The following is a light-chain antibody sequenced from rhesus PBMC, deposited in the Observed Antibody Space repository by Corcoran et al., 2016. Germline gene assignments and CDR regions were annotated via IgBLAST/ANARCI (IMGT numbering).Light chain of an antibody. CDR1: QSVSSS. V-gene: IGKV3-42*03. CDR3: QQYSNWPLT. CDR2: GES. J-gene: IGKJ3*01. Sequence: EIVLTQSPATLSLSPGERATLSCRASQSVSSSLAWYQPKPGQVPRLLIYGESSRATGLPDRFSGSGSGTYFTLTISSLEPEDFAVYYCQQYSNWPLTFGPGTKLDIK.